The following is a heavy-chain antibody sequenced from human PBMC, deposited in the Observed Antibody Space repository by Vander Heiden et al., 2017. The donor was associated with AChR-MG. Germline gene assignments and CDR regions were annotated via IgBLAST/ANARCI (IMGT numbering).Heavy chain of an antibody. CDR1: GFTFSSYA. CDR2: ISGSGGST. J-gene: IGHJ4*02. CDR3: AKDRIAARRGFDY. D-gene: IGHD6-6*01. V-gene: IGHV3-23*01. Sequence: EVPLLESGGGLVQPGGSLRLYCAASGFTFSSYAMSGVRQAPGKGLEWVSAISGSGGSTYYADSVKGRFTISRDNSKNTLYLQMNSLRAEDTAVYYCAKDRIAARRGFDYWGQGTLVTVSS.